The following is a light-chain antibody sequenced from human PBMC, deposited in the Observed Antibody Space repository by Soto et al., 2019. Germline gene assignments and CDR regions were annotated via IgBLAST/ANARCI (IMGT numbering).Light chain of an antibody. Sequence: DIQMTQSPSSLSASVGDRVTITCRASQSISSYLNWYQQKPGKAPKLLIYAASSLQSGVPSRFSGTGSVTAFTLTIRSLQPEDFATYYCQQSYSTPRTFGQGTKVDIE. CDR3: QQSYSTPRT. CDR2: AAS. V-gene: IGKV1-39*01. CDR1: QSISSY. J-gene: IGKJ1*01.